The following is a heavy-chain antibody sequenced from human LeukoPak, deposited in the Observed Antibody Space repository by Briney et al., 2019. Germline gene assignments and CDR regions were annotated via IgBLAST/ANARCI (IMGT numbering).Heavy chain of an antibody. CDR1: GDSISSGGHY. CDR3: ARGAFNYYDTIGYSNDAFDI. D-gene: IGHD3-22*01. CDR2: ISYSGST. V-gene: IGHV4-31*03. J-gene: IGHJ3*02. Sequence: PSETLSLTCPVSGDSISSGGHYWSWIRQHPGKGLEWIAYISYSGSTSYNPSLKSRIIISVDTSKNRFSLKLSSVTAADTAVYFCARGAFNYYDTIGYSNDAFDIWGQGTMVTVSS.